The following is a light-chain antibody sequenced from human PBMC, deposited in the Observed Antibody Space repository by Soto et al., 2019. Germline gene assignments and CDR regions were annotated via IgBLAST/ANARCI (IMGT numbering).Light chain of an antibody. CDR3: QQYNFWPPT. CDR1: QSIQSS. CDR2: HAY. J-gene: IGKJ4*01. V-gene: IGKV3-15*01. Sequence: RVLTQSPATLSVSPGERVTFSCRASQSIQSSLAWYQQKPGQAPRLLIYHAYTGATDIPARFSGSGSGSGTEFTLTISSLQPEDIAVYYCQQYNFWPPTFGGGTKVEI.